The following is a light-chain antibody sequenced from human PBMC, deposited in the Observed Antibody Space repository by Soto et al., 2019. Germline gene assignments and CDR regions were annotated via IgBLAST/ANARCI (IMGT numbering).Light chain of an antibody. CDR1: QVITTS. J-gene: IGKJ2*01. V-gene: IGKV1-33*01. Sequence: DIRMTQSPSSLSASLGDRITITCQASQVITTSLSWFQQRPGKAPRLLIFDASYLEAGVPSRFRGSGSGTDFSFTISSLQPEDIARYYCQQYDSLPYTFGQGTKVEIK. CDR3: QQYDSLPYT. CDR2: DAS.